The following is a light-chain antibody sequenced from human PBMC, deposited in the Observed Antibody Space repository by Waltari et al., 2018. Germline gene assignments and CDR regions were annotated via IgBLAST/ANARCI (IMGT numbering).Light chain of an antibody. J-gene: IGLJ2*01. CDR1: SSNIGAGYD. Sequence: QSVLKQPPSVSGAPGQRVTIPCTGSSSNIGAGYDVHWYQQFPGTAPKLLIFVNTNRPSGVPYRFSGSKSGTSASLAITGLQAEDEADYYCQSYDSSLSGHVVFGGGTKLTVL. CDR3: QSYDSSLSGHVV. V-gene: IGLV1-40*01. CDR2: VNT.